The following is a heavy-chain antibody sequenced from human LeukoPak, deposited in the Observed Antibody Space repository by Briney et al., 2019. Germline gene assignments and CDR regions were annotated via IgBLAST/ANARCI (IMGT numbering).Heavy chain of an antibody. CDR1: GGSISTSDYY. J-gene: IGHJ4*02. V-gene: IGHV4-39*01. CDR2: IYYSGST. Sequence: SETLSLTGAVSGGSISTSDYYWGWIRHPPGKGLEWIGSIYYSGSTYYNPFLKSRLTISGDTSKNQFSLKLSSVTTADTAVYYCARHASGWYTDWGQGTLVTVSS. D-gene: IGHD6-19*01. CDR3: ARHASGWYTD.